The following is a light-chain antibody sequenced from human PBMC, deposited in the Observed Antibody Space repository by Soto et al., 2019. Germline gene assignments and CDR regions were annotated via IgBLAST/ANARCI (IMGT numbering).Light chain of an antibody. Sequence: DIQMTQSPSSLSASVGDRVTITCRASQGISIYLAWYQQRPGKVPKLLIYAASTLQSGVPSRFSGSGTGTDFNLTISSLQPEDVAAYYCQKHDSDPWTFGQGTKVEI. V-gene: IGKV1-27*01. CDR1: QGISIY. J-gene: IGKJ1*01. CDR2: AAS. CDR3: QKHDSDPWT.